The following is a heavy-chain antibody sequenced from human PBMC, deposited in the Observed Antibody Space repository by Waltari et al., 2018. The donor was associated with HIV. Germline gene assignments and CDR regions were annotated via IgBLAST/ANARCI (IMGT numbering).Heavy chain of an antibody. CDR1: GDSVSSNSAA. J-gene: IGHJ5*02. CDR2: TYYRSKWYN. D-gene: IGHD2-15*01. CDR3: AREPRYCSGGSCYSLYWFDP. Sequence: QVQLQQSGPGLVKPSQTLSLTCAISGDSVSSNSAAWNWIRQSPSRGLEWLGRTYYRSKWYNDYAVSVKSRITINPDTSKNQFSLQLNSVTPEDTAVYYCAREPRYCSGGSCYSLYWFDPWGQGTLVTVSS. V-gene: IGHV6-1*01.